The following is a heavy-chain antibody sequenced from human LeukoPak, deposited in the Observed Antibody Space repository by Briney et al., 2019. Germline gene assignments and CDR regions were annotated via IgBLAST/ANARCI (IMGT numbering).Heavy chain of an antibody. Sequence: GGSLRLSCAASGFTFSSYSMNWVRQAPGKGLEWVSYISGSSGSICYADSVKGRFTISRDNAKNSLYLQMNSLRDEDTAVYYCARWGYYYGSGSFAFWGQGTLVTVSS. CDR2: ISGSSGSI. J-gene: IGHJ4*02. CDR3: ARWGYYYGSGSFAF. V-gene: IGHV3-48*02. D-gene: IGHD3-10*01. CDR1: GFTFSSYS.